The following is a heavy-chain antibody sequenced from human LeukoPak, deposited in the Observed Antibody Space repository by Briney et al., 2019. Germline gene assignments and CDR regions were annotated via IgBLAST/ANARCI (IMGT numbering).Heavy chain of an antibody. CDR2: INHSGST. Sequence: SETLSLTCAVYGGSFSGYYWSWIRQPPGKGLEWIGEINHSGSTNYNPSLKSRVTISVDTSKNQFSLKLSSVTAADTAVYYCARRDGYNFGRKLDYWGQGTPVTVSS. V-gene: IGHV4-34*01. D-gene: IGHD5-24*01. J-gene: IGHJ4*02. CDR1: GGSFSGYY. CDR3: ARRDGYNFGRKLDY.